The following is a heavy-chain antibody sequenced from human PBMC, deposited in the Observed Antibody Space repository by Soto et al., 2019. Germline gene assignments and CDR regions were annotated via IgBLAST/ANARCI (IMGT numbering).Heavy chain of an antibody. J-gene: IGHJ4*02. Sequence: QVQLVQSGAEVKKPGSSVKVSCKTAGGTFSSYTITWVRQAPGQGLEWMGRIIPSVGLANYAQKFQGRVTITADKSTTTTYMELSSLRSDDTAVYYCVRDLWRDDSRGNRDSWGQGTQATVSS. CDR2: IIPSVGLA. CDR1: GGTFSSYT. CDR3: VRDLWRDDSRGNRDS. V-gene: IGHV1-69*08. D-gene: IGHD3-22*01.